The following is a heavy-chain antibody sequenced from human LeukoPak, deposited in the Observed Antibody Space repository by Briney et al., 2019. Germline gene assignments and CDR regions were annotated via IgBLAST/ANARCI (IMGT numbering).Heavy chain of an antibody. CDR2: IYYSGST. CDR1: GGSISSYY. V-gene: IGHV4-59*08. Sequence: SETLSPTCTVSGGSISSYYWSWIRQPPGKGLEWIGYIYYSGSTNYNPSLKSRVTISVDTSKNQFSLKLSSVTAADTAVYYCARHQRHGLRHIDYWGQGTLVTVSS. D-gene: IGHD5-24*01. J-gene: IGHJ4*02. CDR3: ARHQRHGLRHIDY.